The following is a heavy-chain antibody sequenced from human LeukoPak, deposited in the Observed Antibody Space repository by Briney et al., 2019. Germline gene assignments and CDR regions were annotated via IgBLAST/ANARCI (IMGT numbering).Heavy chain of an antibody. D-gene: IGHD2-2*01. V-gene: IGHV4-34*01. J-gene: IGHJ3*02. CDR3: ARGGGDCSSTSSYAFDI. CDR1: GGSFSGYY. CDR2: INHSGST. Sequence: SETLSLTCAVYGGSFSGYYWSWIRQPPGKGLEWIGEINHSGSTNYNPSLKSRVTISVDTSKSQFSLKLSSVTAADTAVYYCARGGGDCSSTSSYAFDIWGQGTMVTVSS.